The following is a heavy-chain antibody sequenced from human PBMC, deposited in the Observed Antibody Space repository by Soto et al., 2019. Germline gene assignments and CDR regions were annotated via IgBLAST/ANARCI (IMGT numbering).Heavy chain of an antibody. D-gene: IGHD1-26*01. V-gene: IGHV1-69*12. CDR3: PSHSGSSPEGRYYYGMDV. CDR2: IIPIFGTA. Sequence: QVQLVQSGAEVKKPGSSVKVSCKASGGTFSSYAITWVRQAPGQGLEWMGGIIPIFGTADYAQKFQGRVTITADESTSTAYMELSSLRSEDTAGYYCPSHSGSSPEGRYYYGMDVWGQGTTVTVSS. J-gene: IGHJ6*02. CDR1: GGTFSSYA.